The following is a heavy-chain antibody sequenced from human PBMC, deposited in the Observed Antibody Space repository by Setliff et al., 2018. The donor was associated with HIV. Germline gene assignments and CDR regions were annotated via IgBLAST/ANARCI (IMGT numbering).Heavy chain of an antibody. J-gene: IGHJ4*02. CDR2: INHSGST. V-gene: IGHV4-34*01. Sequence: SETLSLTCAVFGGSFSGYYWSWIRQPPGKGLEWIGEINHSGSTDYNSSLKSRVTISVDTSKNQFSLNLSSVTAADTAVYYCARYDYGDFDYWGQGTPVTV. D-gene: IGHD4-17*01. CDR1: GGSFSGYY. CDR3: ARYDYGDFDY.